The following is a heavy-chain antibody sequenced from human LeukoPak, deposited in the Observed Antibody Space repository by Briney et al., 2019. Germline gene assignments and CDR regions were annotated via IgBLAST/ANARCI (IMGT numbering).Heavy chain of an antibody. J-gene: IGHJ6*03. V-gene: IGHV4-4*07. D-gene: IGHD5-18*01. CDR3: ARAHTPLRSDYYYYLDV. CDR2: VYITGPT. CDR1: GGSFSGHY. Sequence: SETLSLTCTVSGGSFSGHYWTWIRQPAGRGLEFIGRVYITGPTNYNASLLGRVTMSVDTSKSQFSLNLTSVTAADTAVYYCARAHTPLRSDYYYYLDVWSKGTTVTVS.